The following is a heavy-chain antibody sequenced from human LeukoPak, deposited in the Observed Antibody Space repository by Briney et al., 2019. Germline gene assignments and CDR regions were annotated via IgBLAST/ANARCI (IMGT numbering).Heavy chain of an antibody. Sequence: PGGSLRLSCAASGFTFSDYYMSWIRQAPGKGLEWVSYISSSGSIIYYADSVKGRFTISRDNAKNSLYLQMNNLRAEDTAVYSCARGTLTGPYYFDYWGQGTLVTVSS. CDR3: ARGTLTGPYYFDY. CDR2: ISSSGSII. CDR1: GFTFSDYY. J-gene: IGHJ4*02. D-gene: IGHD3-9*01. V-gene: IGHV3-11*01.